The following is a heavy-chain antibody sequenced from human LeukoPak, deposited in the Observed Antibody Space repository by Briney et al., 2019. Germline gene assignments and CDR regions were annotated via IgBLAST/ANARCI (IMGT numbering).Heavy chain of an antibody. CDR3: AKVRWDNSGWYYLDT. Sequence: GGSLRLSCAASGFSFSDYNMHWVRQAPGKGLEWMAVISYHGINEYYADSVKGRFTISRDNSKSMLHLQMNSLKDTAVYYCAKVRWDNSGWYYLDTWGQGTLLTVSS. V-gene: IGHV3-30*18. J-gene: IGHJ4*02. CDR1: GFSFSDYN. D-gene: IGHD6-19*01. CDR2: ISYHGINE.